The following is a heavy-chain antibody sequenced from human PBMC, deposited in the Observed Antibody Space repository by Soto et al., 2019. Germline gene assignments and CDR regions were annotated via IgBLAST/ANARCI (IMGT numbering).Heavy chain of an antibody. CDR1: GDTFMTYA. J-gene: IGHJ4*02. CDR3: ARDPCISTTCYHDY. CDR2: IIPIFGTA. Sequence: QVQLVQSGAEVKKPGSSVKVSSKASGDTFMTYAVSWVRQAPGQGLEWMGGIIPIFGTANYAQKFQGRVTITAYESTSTAYMELSSLRSEDTAVYYCARDPCISTTCYHDYWGQGTLVTVSS. D-gene: IGHD2-2*01. V-gene: IGHV1-69*12.